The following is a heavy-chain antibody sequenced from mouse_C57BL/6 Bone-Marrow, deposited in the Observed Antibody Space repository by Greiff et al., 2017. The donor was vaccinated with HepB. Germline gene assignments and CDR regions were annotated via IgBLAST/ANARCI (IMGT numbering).Heavy chain of an antibody. CDR2: IHPSDSDT. CDR1: GYTFTSYW. J-gene: IGHJ1*03. Sequence: QVQLQQPGAELVKPGASVKVSCKASGYTFTSYWMHWVKQRPGQGLEWIGRIHPSDSDTNYNQKFKGKATLTVDKSSSTAYMQLSSLTSEDSAVYYCAMGGFYYGNYYWYFDGWGTGTTVTVSS. D-gene: IGHD2-1*01. CDR3: AMGGFYYGNYYWYFDG. V-gene: IGHV1-74*01.